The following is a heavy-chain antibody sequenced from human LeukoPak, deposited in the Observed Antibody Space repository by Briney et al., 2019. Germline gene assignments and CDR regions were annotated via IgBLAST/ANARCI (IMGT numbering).Heavy chain of an antibody. J-gene: IGHJ4*02. CDR2: IKSKTHGGTT. CDR3: TTDVDTDNY. D-gene: IGHD5-18*01. Sequence: PGGSLRLSCAASGFTVSSNYMSWVRQAPGKGLEWVGRIKSKTHGGTTDYAAPVKGRFTISRDDSKNTLYLQMNSLKTEDTAVYYCTTDVDTDNYWGQGTLVTVSS. V-gene: IGHV3-15*01. CDR1: GFTVSSNY.